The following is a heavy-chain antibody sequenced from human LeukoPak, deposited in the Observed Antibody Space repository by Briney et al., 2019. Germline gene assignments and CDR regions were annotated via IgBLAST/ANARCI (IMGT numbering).Heavy chain of an antibody. V-gene: IGHV4-59*08. CDR3: ARAAWSCGNDFDY. Sequence: SETLSLTCTVSGGSISSYYWSWIRQPPGKGLKWIGYIYYSGSTNYNPSLKSRVTISVDTSKNQFSLKLSSVTAADTAVYYCARAAWSCGNDFDYWGQGTLVTVSS. CDR2: IYYSGST. D-gene: IGHD2-15*01. J-gene: IGHJ4*02. CDR1: GGSISSYY.